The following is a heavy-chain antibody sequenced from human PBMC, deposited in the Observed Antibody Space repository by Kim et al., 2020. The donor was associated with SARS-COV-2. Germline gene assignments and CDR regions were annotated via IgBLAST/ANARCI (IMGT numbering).Heavy chain of an antibody. J-gene: IGHJ3*02. CDR1: GGSISSSSYY. V-gene: IGHV4-39*01. Sequence: SETLSLTCTVSGGSISSSSYYWGWIRQPPGKGLEWIGSIYYSGSTYYNPSLKSRVTISVDTSKNQFSLKLSSVTAADTAVYYCASQGVPYGSGSYYNRIDAFDIWGQGTMVTVSS. D-gene: IGHD3-10*01. CDR2: IYYSGST. CDR3: ASQGVPYGSGSYYNRIDAFDI.